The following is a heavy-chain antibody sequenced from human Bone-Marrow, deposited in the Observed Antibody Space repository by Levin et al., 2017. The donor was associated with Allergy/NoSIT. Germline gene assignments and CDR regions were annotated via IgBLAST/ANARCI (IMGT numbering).Heavy chain of an antibody. D-gene: IGHD2/OR15-2a*01. CDR2: ISANGDIL. V-gene: IGHV3-9*01. J-gene: IGHJ4*01. Sequence: PGGSLRLSCVTSGFMFDYSMHWVRQTAGGGLEWVLGISANGDILDYADSVKGRFTISRDNAKKSRFLQMDNLRPEDSALYYCSVSPGRFYSVFEYWGQGTLVSVSS. CDR1: GFMFDYS. CDR3: SVSPGRFYSVFEY.